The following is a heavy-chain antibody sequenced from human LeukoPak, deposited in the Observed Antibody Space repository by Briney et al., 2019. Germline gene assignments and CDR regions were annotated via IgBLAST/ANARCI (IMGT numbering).Heavy chain of an antibody. CDR3: AKDLETPVGATSPE. CDR2: ISGSGGST. CDR1: GFTFSSYA. D-gene: IGHD1-26*01. Sequence: PGGSLRLSCAASGFTFSSYAMSWVRQAPGQEREWVSAISGSGGSTYYADSVKGRFTISRDNSKNTLYLEMNSLRAEDTAVYYCAKDLETPVGATSPEGGQGTLVTVSS. J-gene: IGHJ4*02. V-gene: IGHV3-23*01.